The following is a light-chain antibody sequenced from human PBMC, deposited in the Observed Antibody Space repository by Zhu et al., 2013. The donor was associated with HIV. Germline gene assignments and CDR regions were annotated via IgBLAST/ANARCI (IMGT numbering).Light chain of an antibody. CDR3: LQSNSYPRT. Sequence: DIQMTQSPSSVSASVGDRVTFTCRASQGIGTYLTWYQQKPGKAPNLLIYGASSLQSGVPSRFSGSASGTDFTLTINSLQPEDFATYYCLQSNSYPRTFGQGTRLEIK. CDR1: QGIGTY. J-gene: IGKJ2*02. CDR2: GAS. V-gene: IGKV1D-12*01.